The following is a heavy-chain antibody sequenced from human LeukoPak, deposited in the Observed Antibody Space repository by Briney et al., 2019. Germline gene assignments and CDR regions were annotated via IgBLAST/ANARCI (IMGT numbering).Heavy chain of an antibody. CDR1: GFTFSSYW. D-gene: IGHD6-13*01. V-gene: IGHV3-7*03. CDR2: IKQDGSEK. Sequence: GGSLRLSCAASGFTFSSYWMSWVRQAPGKGLEGVANIKQDGSEKYYVDSVKGRFTIPRDNAKNSLYLQMNSLGAEDTAVYYCARVGVEQQLEEYYFDYWGQGTLVTVSS. J-gene: IGHJ4*02. CDR3: ARVGVEQQLEEYYFDY.